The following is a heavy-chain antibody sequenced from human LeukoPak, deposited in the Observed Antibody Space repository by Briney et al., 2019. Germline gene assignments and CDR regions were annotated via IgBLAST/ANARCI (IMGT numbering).Heavy chain of an antibody. V-gene: IGHV1-2*02. D-gene: IGHD6-13*01. CDR3: ARGGKTPYSSSWY. CDR2: INPNSGGT. J-gene: IGHJ4*02. Sequence: ASVKVSCKASGYTFTDYYIHWVRQAPGQGLEWMGWINPNSGGTNYAQKFQDRVTMTRDTSISTAYMELSRLRSDDTAVYYCARGGKTPYSSSWYWGQGTLVTVSS. CDR1: GYTFTDYY.